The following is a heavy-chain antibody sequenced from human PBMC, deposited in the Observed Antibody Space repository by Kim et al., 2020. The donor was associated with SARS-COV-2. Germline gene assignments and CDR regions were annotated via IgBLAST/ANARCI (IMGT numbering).Heavy chain of an antibody. D-gene: IGHD5-18*01. CDR3: AKVYSYGPRYGMDV. Sequence: APKFQGRVTMTEDTSTDTAYMELSSLRSEDTAVYYCAKVYSYGPRYGMDVWGQGTTVTVSS. J-gene: IGHJ6*02. V-gene: IGHV1-24*01.